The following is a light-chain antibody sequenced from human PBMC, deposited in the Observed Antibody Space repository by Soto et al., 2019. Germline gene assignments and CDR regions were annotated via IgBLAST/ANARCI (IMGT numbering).Light chain of an antibody. CDR2: AAS. CDR3: QQANSCPPT. J-gene: IGKJ1*01. Sequence: DIQMTQSPSSVSASVGDRVTITCRASQGIRSWLAWYQQKPWKAPKLLIYAASSLQSGVALRFRGSGNETDFTHTITRLQPKNFATYYSQQANSCPPTIDQWTRVEIK. CDR1: QGIRSW. V-gene: IGKV1-12*01.